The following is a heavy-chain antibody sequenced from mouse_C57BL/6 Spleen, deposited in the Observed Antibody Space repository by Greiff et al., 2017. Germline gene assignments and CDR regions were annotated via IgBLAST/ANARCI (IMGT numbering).Heavy chain of an antibody. V-gene: IGHV1-80*01. Sequence: VQLVESGAELVKPGASVKISCKASGYAFSSYWMNWVKQRPGKGLEWIGQIYPGDGDTNYNGKFKGKATLTADKSSSTAYLQLSSLTSEDSAVYFCARGYYGCKYAMDYWGQGTSVTVSS. D-gene: IGHD1-1*01. CDR2: IYPGDGDT. CDR1: GYAFSSYW. CDR3: ARGYYGCKYAMDY. J-gene: IGHJ4*01.